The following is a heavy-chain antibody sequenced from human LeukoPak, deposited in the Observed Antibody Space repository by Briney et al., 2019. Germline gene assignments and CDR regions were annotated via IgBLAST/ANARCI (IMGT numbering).Heavy chain of an antibody. V-gene: IGHV3-21*01. CDR2: ISSSSSYI. CDR1: GFTFSSYS. CDR3: ASRSSGYYYDY. Sequence: GSLRLSCAASGFTFSSYSMSWVRQAPGKGLEWVSSISSSSSYIYYADSVKGRFTISRDNAENSLYLQMNSLRAEDTAVYYCASRSSGYYYDYWGQGTLVTVSS. D-gene: IGHD3-22*01. J-gene: IGHJ4*02.